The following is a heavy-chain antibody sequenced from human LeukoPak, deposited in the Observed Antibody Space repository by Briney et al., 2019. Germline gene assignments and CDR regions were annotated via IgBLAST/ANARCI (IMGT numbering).Heavy chain of an antibody. CDR3: ARSQNYYGSGDY. V-gene: IGHV4-61*03. CDR2: IYYTGKT. J-gene: IGHJ4*02. CDR1: GDSVSNGNYY. Sequence: SETLSLTCTVSGDSVSNGNYYWSWLRQPPGKALEWIGYIYYTGKTYYNPSLEGRVTILVDTSRNHFSVKLCSVTAADTAVYYCARSQNYYGSGDYWSQGTLVTVPS. D-gene: IGHD3-10*01.